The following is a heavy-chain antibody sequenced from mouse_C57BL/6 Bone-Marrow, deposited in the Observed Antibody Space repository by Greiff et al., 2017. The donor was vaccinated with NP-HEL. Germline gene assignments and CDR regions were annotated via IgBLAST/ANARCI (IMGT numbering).Heavy chain of an antibody. J-gene: IGHJ4*01. Sequence: EVKLLASFFFFFPPFLSLTLSFSSSGFTFSAYFLSFFLHSPRNFPYFLSFIINLSYSIYYADTGTGRFTISREHANNTRYLAMSSLRSEDTAMYYCARNSLSYYGSSPPYAMDYWGQGTSVTVSS. CDR1: GFTFSAYF. CDR2: IINLSYSI. D-gene: IGHD1-1*01. V-gene: IGHV5-15*01. CDR3: ARNSLSYYGSSPPYAMDY.